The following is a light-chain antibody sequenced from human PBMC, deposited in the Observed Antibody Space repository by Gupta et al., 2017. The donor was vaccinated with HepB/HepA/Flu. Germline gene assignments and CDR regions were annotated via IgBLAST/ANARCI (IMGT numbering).Light chain of an antibody. CDR2: WAY. J-gene: IGKJ2*01. CDR3: QQDYSTIS. Sequence: DIVMTQSPDSLTVSLGERATINCKSSQNVLNYLAWYQRKPGQPPRLLIYWAYTLESGVPDRFSGSGSGTDYTLTINNLQAEDVAVYYCQQDYSTISFGHGTKLEIK. V-gene: IGKV4-1*01. CDR1: QNVLNY.